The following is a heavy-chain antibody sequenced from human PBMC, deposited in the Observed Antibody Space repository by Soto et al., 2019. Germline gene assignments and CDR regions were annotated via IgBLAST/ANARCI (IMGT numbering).Heavy chain of an antibody. V-gene: IGHV3-49*03. CDR2: ISSKRYSATA. J-gene: IGHJ4*02. CDR1: GFTFGDYA. Sequence: GGSLRLSWVGSGFTFGDYAVTWFRPAPGKGLEWVGLISSKRYSATAEYAASVRGRFFISRDDSSRVAYLQMNSLKREDTAVYYCNRLARDGYGPPFDYGGPGTRVTVSS. D-gene: IGHD5-12*01. CDR3: NRLARDGYGPPFDY.